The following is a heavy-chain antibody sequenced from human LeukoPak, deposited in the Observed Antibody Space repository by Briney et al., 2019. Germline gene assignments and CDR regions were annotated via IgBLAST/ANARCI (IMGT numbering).Heavy chain of an antibody. Sequence: GESLKISCKGSGYTFTNYWIAWVRQMPGKGLGWMGIIYPADSDIGYSPSFQGQVTISVDRSISTACLQWSSLKASDTAMYYCARSQQVGTPGRYFDYWGQGTLVTVSS. CDR3: ARSQQVGTPGRYFDY. V-gene: IGHV5-51*01. CDR2: IYPADSDI. J-gene: IGHJ4*02. D-gene: IGHD4-23*01. CDR1: GYTFTNYW.